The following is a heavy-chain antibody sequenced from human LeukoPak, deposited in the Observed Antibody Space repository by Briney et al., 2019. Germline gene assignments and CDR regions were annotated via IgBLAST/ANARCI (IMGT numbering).Heavy chain of an antibody. CDR3: ASVPRGTWYLFDY. CDR1: GGTFSSYA. V-gene: IGHV1-69*05. Sequence: GSSVKVSCKASGGTFSSYAISWVRQAPGQGLEWMGGIIPIFGTANYAQKFQGRVTITTDESTSTAYMELSSLRSEDTAVYYCASVPRGTWYLFDYWGQGTLVTVSS. CDR2: IIPIFGTA. J-gene: IGHJ4*02. D-gene: IGHD6-13*01.